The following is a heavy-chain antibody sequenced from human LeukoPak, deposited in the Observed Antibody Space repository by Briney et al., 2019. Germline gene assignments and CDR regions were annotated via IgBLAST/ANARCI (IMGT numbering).Heavy chain of an antibody. J-gene: IGHJ4*02. CDR2: VYYNGAT. V-gene: IGHV4-39*02. Sequence: KPSETLSLTCTVSGGSISSSSYYWGWTRQPPGKGLEWIGTVYYNGATLYNPSLRSRVTVSVDTSKNRFSLRLTSLTAFDTAVYYCAREDRVGAATGGDHWGQGTLVTVSS. CDR3: AREDRVGAATGGDH. D-gene: IGHD1-26*01. CDR1: GGSISSSSYY.